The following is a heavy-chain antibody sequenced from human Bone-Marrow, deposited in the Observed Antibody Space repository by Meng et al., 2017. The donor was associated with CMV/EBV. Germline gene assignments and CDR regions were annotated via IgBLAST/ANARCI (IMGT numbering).Heavy chain of an antibody. V-gene: IGHV1-2*02. CDR1: GYTFTGYY. J-gene: IGHJ4*02. CDR2: INPNSGGT. CDR3: ARVLRIAARSGAFDY. D-gene: IGHD6-6*01. Sequence: ASVKVSCKASGYTFTGYYMHWVRQAPGQGLEWMGWINPNSGGTNYAQKFQGRVTMTRDTSISTAYMELSRLRSDDTAVYYCARVLRIAARSGAFDYWGQGTLVTVSS.